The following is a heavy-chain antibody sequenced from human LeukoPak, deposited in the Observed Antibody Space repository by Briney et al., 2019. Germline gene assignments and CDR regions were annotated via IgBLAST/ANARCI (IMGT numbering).Heavy chain of an antibody. CDR3: ASWASVGYSSSPDAFDI. CDR2: IYYSGST. V-gene: IGHV4-31*03. J-gene: IGHJ3*02. Sequence: KSSETLSLTCTVSGGSISSGGYYWSWIRQHPGKGLEWIGYIYYSGSTYYNPSLKSRVTISVDTSKNQFSLKLSSVTAADTAVYYCASWASVGYSSSPDAFDIWGQGTMVTVSS. CDR1: GGSISSGGYY. D-gene: IGHD6-13*01.